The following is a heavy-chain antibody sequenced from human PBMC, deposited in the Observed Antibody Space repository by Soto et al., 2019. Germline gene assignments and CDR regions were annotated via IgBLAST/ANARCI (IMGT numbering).Heavy chain of an antibody. J-gene: IGHJ4*02. CDR2: IIPLFGTA. Sequence: SVKVSCKASGGTFNSYAISWVRQAPGQGLEWMGGIIPLFGTANYAQKFQGRVIITADESTSTAYMELSSLRSEDTAVYYCARLELLTEMATIQGFDYWGQGTLVTVSS. D-gene: IGHD5-12*01. CDR1: GGTFNSYA. V-gene: IGHV1-69*13. CDR3: ARLELLTEMATIQGFDY.